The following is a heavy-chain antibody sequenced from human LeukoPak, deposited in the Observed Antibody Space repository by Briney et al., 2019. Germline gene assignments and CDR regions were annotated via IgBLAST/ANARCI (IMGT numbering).Heavy chain of an antibody. J-gene: IGHJ6*03. CDR1: GGTFSSYA. CDR3: AREGRPAAYYYYYYMDV. Sequence: SVKVSCKASGGTFSSYAISWVRQAPGQGLEWMGRIIPIFGTANYAQKFQGRVTITTDESTSTAYMELSSLRSEDTAVYYCAREGRPAAYYYYYYMDVWGKGTTVTVSS. D-gene: IGHD2-2*01. V-gene: IGHV1-69*05. CDR2: IIPIFGTA.